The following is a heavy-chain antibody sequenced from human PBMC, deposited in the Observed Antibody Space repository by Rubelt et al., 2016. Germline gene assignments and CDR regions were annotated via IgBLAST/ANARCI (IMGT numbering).Heavy chain of an antibody. D-gene: IGHD3-22*01. CDR3: ATAVIVVVKYYGMDV. Sequence: MGWMNVNSGGTNYPQKFQGRVTMTRDTSISTAYMELSRLRSEDTAVYYCATAVIVVVKYYGMDVWGQGTTVTVSS. CDR2: MNVNSGGT. J-gene: IGHJ6*02. V-gene: IGHV1-2*02.